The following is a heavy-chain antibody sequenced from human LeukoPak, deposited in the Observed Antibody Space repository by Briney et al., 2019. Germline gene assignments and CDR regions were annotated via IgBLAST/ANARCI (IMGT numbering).Heavy chain of an antibody. Sequence: GRSLRLSCAASGFTFGSHTMHWVRQAPGKGLEWVAVISYDGGNKYYADSVKGRFTISRDNSKDTLYLQMNSLRVDDTAVYYCARAYNSGWSLPFDPWGQGTLVTVSS. D-gene: IGHD6-19*01. CDR1: GFTFGSHT. CDR2: ISYDGGNK. V-gene: IGHV3-30-3*01. J-gene: IGHJ5*02. CDR3: ARAYNSGWSLPFDP.